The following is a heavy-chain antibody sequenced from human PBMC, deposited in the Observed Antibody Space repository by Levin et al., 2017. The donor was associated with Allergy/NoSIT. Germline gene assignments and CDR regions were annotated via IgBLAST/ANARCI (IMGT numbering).Heavy chain of an antibody. D-gene: IGHD3-22*01. J-gene: IGHJ4*02. V-gene: IGHV3-30*18. CDR3: AKEYDDSAYYITAVY. CDR1: GFTFSRYG. Sequence: GESRKISCAASGFTFSRYGMHWVRQAPGKGLEWVAVISSDGRIQHYADSVKGRFTISRDNSKNTVFLQMNSLRTEDTAVYYCAKEYDDSAYYITAVYWGQGTLVTVSS. CDR2: ISSDGRIQ.